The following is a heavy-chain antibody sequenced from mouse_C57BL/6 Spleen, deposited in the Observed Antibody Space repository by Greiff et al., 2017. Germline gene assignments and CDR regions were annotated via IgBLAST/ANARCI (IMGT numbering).Heavy chain of an antibody. V-gene: IGHV1-52*01. J-gene: IGHJ2*01. Sequence: VQLQQPGAELVRPGSSVKLSCKASGYTFTSYSMHWVKQRPIQGLEWIGNIDPSDSETHYNQKFKDKATLTVDKSSSTAYSQLSSLTSEDSAVYYCGREELAHYLDYWGQGTTLTVSS. CDR1: GYTFTSYS. D-gene: IGHD4-1*01. CDR2: IDPSDSET. CDR3: GREELAHYLDY.